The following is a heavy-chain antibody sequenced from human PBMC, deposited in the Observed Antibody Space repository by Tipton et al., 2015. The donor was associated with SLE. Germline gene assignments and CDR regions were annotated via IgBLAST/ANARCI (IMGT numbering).Heavy chain of an antibody. CDR1: GGSISSSSYY. D-gene: IGHD6-19*01. CDR2: IHYSGST. V-gene: IGHV4-39*01. J-gene: IGHJ4*02. Sequence: TLSLTCTVSGGSISSSSYYWGWIRQPPGKGLEWIGRIHYSGSTSYNSSLESRVTISIDTSKGQFSLKLSTVTAPDTAVYYCGGTPWLVRFEYWGQGTLVNVSP. CDR3: GGTPWLVRFEY.